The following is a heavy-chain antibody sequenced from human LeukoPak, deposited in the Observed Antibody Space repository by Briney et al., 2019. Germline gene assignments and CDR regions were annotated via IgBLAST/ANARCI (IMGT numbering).Heavy chain of an antibody. J-gene: IGHJ4*02. CDR2: INPNSGGT. CDR1: GYTFTGYY. D-gene: IGHD5-24*01. CDR3: ARARDGYNPDFDY. V-gene: IGHV1-2*06. Sequence: ASVKVSCKASGYTFTGYYMHWVRQAPGQGLEWMGRINPNSGGTNYAQKFQGRVTMTRDTPISTAYMELSRLRSDDTAVYYCARARDGYNPDFDYWGQGTLATVSS.